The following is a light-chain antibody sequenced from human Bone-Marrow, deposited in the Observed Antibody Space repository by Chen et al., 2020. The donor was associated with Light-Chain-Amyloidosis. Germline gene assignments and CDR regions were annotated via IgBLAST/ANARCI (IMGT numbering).Light chain of an antibody. J-gene: IGLJ3*02. CDR3: QVWDRSSARPV. CDR2: DDS. CDR1: NIGSTS. V-gene: IGLV3-21*02. Sequence: SYVLTQPSSVSVAPGQTATIACGGNNIGSTSVHWYQQTPGQDPLLVVYDDSDRPSGIPERLSGSNSGNTATMSISRVEAGHEADYFCQVWDRSSARPVFGGGTKLTVL.